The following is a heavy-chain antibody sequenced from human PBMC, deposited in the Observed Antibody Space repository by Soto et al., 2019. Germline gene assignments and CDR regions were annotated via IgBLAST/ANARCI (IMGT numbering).Heavy chain of an antibody. CDR1: GYSFTSYW. CDR2: IYPGDSDT. CDR3: ARRYATNQFDF. J-gene: IGHJ4*02. Sequence: GESLKISCKGSGYSFTSYWIGWVRQMPGKGLEWMGIIYPGDSDTKYSPSFQGQVTISADKSISTAYLQWSSLKASDTAMYFCARRYATNQFDFWGQGTLVTVSS. D-gene: IGHD2-8*01. V-gene: IGHV5-51*01.